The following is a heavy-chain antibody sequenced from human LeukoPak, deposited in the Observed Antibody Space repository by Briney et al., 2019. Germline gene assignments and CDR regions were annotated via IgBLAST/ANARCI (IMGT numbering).Heavy chain of an antibody. CDR2: IRYDGSDK. D-gene: IGHD3-22*01. V-gene: IGHV3-30*02. J-gene: IGHJ3*02. CDR3: AKGGYYDSNDAFDI. CDR1: GLSFIDYG. Sequence: GGPLGLSLAASGLSFIDYGMHWVGQAPAKGREGGAFIRYDGSDKYYADSVKGRFTISRDNSKNTLYLQMNSLRAEDTAVYYCAKGGYYDSNDAFDIWGQGTMVTVSS.